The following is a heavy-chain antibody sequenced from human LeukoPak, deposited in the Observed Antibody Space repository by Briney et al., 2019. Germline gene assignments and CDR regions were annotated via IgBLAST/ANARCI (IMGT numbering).Heavy chain of an antibody. CDR2: IIPTIDIT. CDR1: GDIFSSFG. CDR3: ARDLSIRFGQLTHEPLDY. D-gene: IGHD3-10*01. V-gene: IGHV1-69*04. J-gene: IGHJ4*02. Sequence: ASVKVSCKASGDIFSSFGISWVRQAPGQGLEWMGRIIPTIDITNYAQKFQDRVTITADKSTNTAYMELSSLTSEDTAMYYCARDLSIRFGQLTHEPLDYWGQGTLVTVSS.